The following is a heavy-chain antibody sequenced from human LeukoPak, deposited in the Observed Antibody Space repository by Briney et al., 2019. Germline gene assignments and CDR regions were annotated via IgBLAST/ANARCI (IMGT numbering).Heavy chain of an antibody. Sequence: SETLSLTCTVSGDSISSGDYYWSWIRQPAGKGLEWIGRIYTSGSTNYNPSLKSRVTISVDTSKNQFSLKLSSVTAADTAVYYCHYYDSSGYYFSDYWGQGTLVTVSS. CDR1: GDSISSGDYY. D-gene: IGHD3-22*01. CDR2: IYTSGST. V-gene: IGHV4-61*02. J-gene: IGHJ4*02. CDR3: HYYDSSGYYFSDY.